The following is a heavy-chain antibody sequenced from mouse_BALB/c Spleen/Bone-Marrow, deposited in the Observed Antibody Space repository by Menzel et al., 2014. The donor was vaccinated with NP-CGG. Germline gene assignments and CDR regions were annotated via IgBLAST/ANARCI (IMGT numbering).Heavy chain of an antibody. CDR1: GYTFTSYW. CDR2: INPSNGRS. CDR3: ARYNAYDWYFDV. V-gene: IGHV1S81*02. J-gene: IGHJ1*01. D-gene: IGHD2-2*01. Sequence: QVQLKESGAELVKPGASVKLSCKASGYTFTSYWMHWVKQRPGQGLEWIGEINPSNGRSNHSEKFKSKATLTVDKSSSTTYMQLSSLTSEDSAVYSCARYNAYDWYFDVWGAGTTVTVYS.